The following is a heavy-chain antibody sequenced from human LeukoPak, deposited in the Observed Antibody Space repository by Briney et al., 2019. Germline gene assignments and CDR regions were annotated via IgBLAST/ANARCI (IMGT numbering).Heavy chain of an antibody. V-gene: IGHV1-69*13. Sequence: SVKVSCKASGGTFSSYAISWVRQATGQGLEWMGGIIPIFGTANYAQKFQGRVTITADESTSTAYMELSSLRSEDTAVYYCASTFPWEKRDIRYGMDVWGQGTTVTVSS. J-gene: IGHJ6*02. D-gene: IGHD1-26*01. CDR3: ASTFPWEKRDIRYGMDV. CDR1: GGTFSSYA. CDR2: IIPIFGTA.